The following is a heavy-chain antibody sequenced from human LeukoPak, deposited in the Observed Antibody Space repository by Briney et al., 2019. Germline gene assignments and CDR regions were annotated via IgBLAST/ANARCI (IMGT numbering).Heavy chain of an antibody. D-gene: IGHD6-13*01. CDR1: GFTFSTYW. J-gene: IGHJ4*02. Sequence: PGGSLRLSCAASGFTFSTYWMHWVRQAPGKGLVWVSRINSDGSSTRCADSVKGRFTISRDNAKNSLYLQMNSLRDEDTAVYYCARDRSSTAAPSLTYWGQGTLVTVSS. CDR2: INSDGSST. V-gene: IGHV3-74*01. CDR3: ARDRSSTAAPSLTY.